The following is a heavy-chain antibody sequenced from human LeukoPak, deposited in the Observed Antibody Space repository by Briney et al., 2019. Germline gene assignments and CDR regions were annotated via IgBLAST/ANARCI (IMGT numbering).Heavy chain of an antibody. CDR1: GYTFTSYY. V-gene: IGHV1-46*01. CDR3: ARGREYSSSWWGGYYYYGMDV. CDR2: INPSGGST. Sequence: ASVKVSCKASGYTFTSYYMHWVRQAPGQGLEWMGIINPSGGSTSYAQKFQGRVTMTRDTFTSTVYMELSSLRSEDTAVYYCARGREYSSSWWGGYYYYGMDVWGQGTTVTVSS. J-gene: IGHJ6*02. D-gene: IGHD6-13*01.